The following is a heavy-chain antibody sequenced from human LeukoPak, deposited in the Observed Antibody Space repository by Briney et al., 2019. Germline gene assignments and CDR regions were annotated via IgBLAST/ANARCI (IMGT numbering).Heavy chain of an antibody. CDR3: ARLVVPAAEFYYYYYMDV. Sequence: PGGSLRLSCAASGFTFDDYGMSWVRQAPGKGLEWVSGINWNGGSTGYADSVKGRSTISRDNAKNSLYLQMNSLRAEDTALYYCARLVVPAAEFYYYYYMDVWGKGTTVTVSS. J-gene: IGHJ6*03. D-gene: IGHD2-2*01. CDR2: INWNGGST. CDR1: GFTFDDYG. V-gene: IGHV3-20*04.